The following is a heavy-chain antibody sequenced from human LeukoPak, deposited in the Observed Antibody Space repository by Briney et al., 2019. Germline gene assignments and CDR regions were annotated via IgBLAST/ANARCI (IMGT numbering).Heavy chain of an antibody. CDR3: ARGDPYSSGWYDYYGMDV. CDR2: INPNSGAT. D-gene: IGHD6-19*01. J-gene: IGHJ6*02. V-gene: IGHV1-2*02. Sequence: ASVKVSCKASGYTFTDYYMHWVRQAPGQGLEWMGWINPNSGATSYAQKFQGRVTLTRDTSIITTYMELSRLRSDDTAVYYCARGDPYSSGWYDYYGMDVWGQGTTVTVSS. CDR1: GYTFTDYY.